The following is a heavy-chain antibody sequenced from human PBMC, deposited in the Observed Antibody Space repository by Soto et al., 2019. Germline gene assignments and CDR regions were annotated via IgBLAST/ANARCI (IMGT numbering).Heavy chain of an antibody. Sequence: GGSLRLSCAASGFTFTNAWMSWVRQAPGKGLEWVARIKSKTDGGTTDYATPVKGRFTISRDDSKNTLYLQMNSLKTEDTAVYYCTTDKEYQLLYYNWFDPWGQGTLVTVSS. CDR3: TTDKEYQLLYYNWFDP. CDR1: GFTFTNAW. J-gene: IGHJ5*02. V-gene: IGHV3-15*01. CDR2: IKSKTDGGTT. D-gene: IGHD2-2*02.